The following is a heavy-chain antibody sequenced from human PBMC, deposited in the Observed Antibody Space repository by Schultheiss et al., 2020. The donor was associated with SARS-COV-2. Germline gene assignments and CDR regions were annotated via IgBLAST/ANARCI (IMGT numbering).Heavy chain of an antibody. Sequence: SETLSLTCTVSGGSISSSSYYWGWIRQPPGKGLEWIGSIYYSGSTNYNPSLKSRVTISVDTSKNQFSLKLSSVTAADTAVYYCARGRIAVAGTPTTEHNYWGQGTLVTVSS. J-gene: IGHJ4*02. V-gene: IGHV4-39*07. CDR1: GGSISSSSYY. D-gene: IGHD6-19*01. CDR3: ARGRIAVAGTPTTEHNY. CDR2: IYYSGST.